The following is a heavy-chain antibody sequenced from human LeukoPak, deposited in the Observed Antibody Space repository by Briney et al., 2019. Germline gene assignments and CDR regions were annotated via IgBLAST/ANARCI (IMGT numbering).Heavy chain of an antibody. Sequence: GRSLRLSCAASGFTFSSYGMHWVRQAPGKGLEWVAVISYDGSNKYYADSVKGRFTISRDNSKNTLYLQMNSLRAEDTAVYYCAKDQALGSYGEDAFDIWGQGTMVTVSS. CDR2: ISYDGSNK. CDR1: GFTFSSYG. D-gene: IGHD1-26*01. CDR3: AKDQALGSYGEDAFDI. J-gene: IGHJ3*02. V-gene: IGHV3-30*18.